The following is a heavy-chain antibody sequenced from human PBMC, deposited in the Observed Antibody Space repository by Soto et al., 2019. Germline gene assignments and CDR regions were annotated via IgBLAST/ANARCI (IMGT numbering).Heavy chain of an antibody. J-gene: IGHJ3*02. CDR2: ISGSGGST. CDR1: GFTFRTYA. CDR3: ARVGGSGWFDAFDI. V-gene: IGHV3-23*01. D-gene: IGHD6-19*01. Sequence: LRLSCAASGFTFRTYALSWVRQAPGKGLDWVSVISGSGGSTDYAGSVKGRFTTSRDNSKNALYLQMNSLRAEDTALYYCARVGGSGWFDAFDIWGQGTMVTVSS.